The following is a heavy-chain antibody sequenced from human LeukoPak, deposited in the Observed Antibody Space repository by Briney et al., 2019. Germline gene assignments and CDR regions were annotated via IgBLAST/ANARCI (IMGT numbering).Heavy chain of an antibody. J-gene: IGHJ4*02. CDR3: ARGTTPSEN. CDR1: GYTFTSYG. CDR2: MNANSGNT. Sequence: ASVKVSCKASGYTFTSYGISWVRQAPGQGLEWMGWMNANSGNTAYAQKFQGRVTMTRNTSITTAYMELSSLRSEDTAVYYCARGTTPSENWGQGTLVTVSS. V-gene: IGHV1-8*02. D-gene: IGHD1-1*01.